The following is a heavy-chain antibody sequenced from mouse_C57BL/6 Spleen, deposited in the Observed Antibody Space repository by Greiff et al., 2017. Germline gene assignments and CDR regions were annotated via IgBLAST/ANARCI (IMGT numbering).Heavy chain of an antibody. CDR3: AREIYYDYDGRFAY. J-gene: IGHJ3*01. CDR1: GYPFTSYW. CDR2: IHPTSGST. D-gene: IGHD2-4*01. V-gene: IGHV1-64*01. Sequence: VQLQQPGAELVKPGASVKLSCKASGYPFTSYWMHWVKQRPGQGLEWIGMIHPTSGSTNYNETFKSKATLTVDKSSSTAYMQLSRLTSEDSAVYYCAREIYYDYDGRFAYWGQGTLVTVSA.